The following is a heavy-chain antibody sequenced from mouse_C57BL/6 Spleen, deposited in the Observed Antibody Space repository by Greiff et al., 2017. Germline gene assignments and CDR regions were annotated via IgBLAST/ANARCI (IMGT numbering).Heavy chain of an antibody. V-gene: IGHV1-53*01. CDR3: ARGLWLREGFYYAMDY. J-gene: IGHJ4*01. CDR2: INPSNGVT. CDR1: GYTFTSYW. D-gene: IGHD2-2*01. Sequence: QVQLQQPGTELVKPGASVKLSCKASGYTFTSYWMHWVKQRPGQGLEWIGNINPSNGVTNYNEKFKSKATLTVDKSSSTAYMQLSSLTSEDSAVYYCARGLWLREGFYYAMDYWGQGTSVTVSS.